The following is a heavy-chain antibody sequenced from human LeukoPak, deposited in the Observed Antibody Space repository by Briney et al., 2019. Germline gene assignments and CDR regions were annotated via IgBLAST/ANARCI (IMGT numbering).Heavy chain of an antibody. V-gene: IGHV3-23*01. J-gene: IGHJ5*02. CDR2: ISGSGGST. CDR3: AKDKMRGGRHWFDP. Sequence: PGGSLRLSCAASGFTFSSYAMSWVRQAPGKGLEWVSAISGSGGSTYYADSVKGRFTISRDNSKNTLYLQMNSLRAEDTAVYYSAKDKMRGGRHWFDPWGQGTLVTVSS. D-gene: IGHD2-15*01. CDR1: GFTFSSYA.